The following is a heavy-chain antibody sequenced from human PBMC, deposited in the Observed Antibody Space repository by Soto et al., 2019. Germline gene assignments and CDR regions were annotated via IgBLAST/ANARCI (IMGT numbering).Heavy chain of an antibody. CDR1: GYSFTSYW. D-gene: IGHD3-10*01. V-gene: IGHV5-10-1*01. CDR3: ARASWFGELLGPYYYYGMDV. Sequence: PGESLKISCKGSGYSFTSYWISWVRQMPGKGLEWMGRIDPSDSYTNYSPSFQGHVTISADKSISTAYLQWSSLKASDTAMYYCARASWFGELLGPYYYYGMDVWGRGTTVTVSS. J-gene: IGHJ6*02. CDR2: IDPSDSYT.